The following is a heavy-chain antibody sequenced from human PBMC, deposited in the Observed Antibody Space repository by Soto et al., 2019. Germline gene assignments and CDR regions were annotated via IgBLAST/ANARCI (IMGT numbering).Heavy chain of an antibody. J-gene: IGHJ4*02. CDR3: AREKDYDILTVYKSAGGLDY. D-gene: IGHD3-9*01. CDR1: GYSFTGYF. V-gene: IGHV1-2*02. Sequence: QVQLVQSGAEVKKPGASVKVSCKASGYSFTGYFIHWVRQAPGQGLEWMGWINPNTGVTKYAQEFQGRVTMTRDTSITTAYMELSSLRSDDTAVYYCAREKDYDILTVYKSAGGLDYWGQGTQVSVSS. CDR2: INPNTGVT.